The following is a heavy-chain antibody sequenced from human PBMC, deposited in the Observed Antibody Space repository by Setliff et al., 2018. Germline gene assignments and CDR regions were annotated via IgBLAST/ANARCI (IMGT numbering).Heavy chain of an antibody. D-gene: IGHD3-22*01. CDR1: GYIFNSYG. Sequence: ASVKVSCKASGYIFNSYGIAWVRQAPGQGLEWMGWISPYNGKTNHAQNLQGRVAMTTDTSTSTAYMELRSLRSDDTAAYYCARGRDPAYYYDSGGYYWDYWGQGTLVTVPQ. V-gene: IGHV1-18*01. CDR2: ISPYNGKT. CDR3: ARGRDPAYYYDSGGYYWDY. J-gene: IGHJ4*02.